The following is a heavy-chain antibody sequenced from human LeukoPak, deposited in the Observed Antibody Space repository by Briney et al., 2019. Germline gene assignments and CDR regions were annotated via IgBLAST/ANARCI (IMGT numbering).Heavy chain of an antibody. J-gene: IGHJ5*02. CDR2: INPSGGST. Sequence: ASVKVSCKASGYSFTAFYIHWVRQAPGQGLEWMGIINPSGGSTNYAQKFQGRVTMTRDTSTSTVYMELSSLRSEDTAVYYCAREHSGYGSWGQGTLLTVSS. CDR3: AREHSGYGS. CDR1: GYSFTAFY. V-gene: IGHV1-46*01. D-gene: IGHD5-12*01.